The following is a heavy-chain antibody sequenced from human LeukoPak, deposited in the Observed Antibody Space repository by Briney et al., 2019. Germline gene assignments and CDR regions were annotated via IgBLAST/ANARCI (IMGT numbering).Heavy chain of an antibody. CDR1: GYTFTSYG. Sequence: GASVKVSCKASGYTFTSYGISWVRQAPGQGLEWMGGIIPIFGTANYAQKFQGRVTITADKSTSTAYMELSSLRSEDTAVYYCARVRGCGGDCSSNYYYYMDVWGKGTTVTVSS. D-gene: IGHD2-21*02. CDR2: IIPIFGTA. J-gene: IGHJ6*03. CDR3: ARVRGCGGDCSSNYYYYMDV. V-gene: IGHV1-69*06.